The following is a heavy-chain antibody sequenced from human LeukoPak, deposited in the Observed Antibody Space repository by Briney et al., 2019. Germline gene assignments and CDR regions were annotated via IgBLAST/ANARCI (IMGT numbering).Heavy chain of an antibody. J-gene: IGHJ4*02. CDR2: INHSGST. Sequence: SSETLSLTCTVSGGSISSYYWSWLRQPPGKGLEWIGEINHSGSTNYNPSLKSRVTISVDTSKNQFSLKLSSVTAADTAVYYCARMGVADPLDYWGQGTLVTVS. D-gene: IGHD6-19*01. CDR3: ARMGVADPLDY. CDR1: GGSISSYY. V-gene: IGHV4-34*01.